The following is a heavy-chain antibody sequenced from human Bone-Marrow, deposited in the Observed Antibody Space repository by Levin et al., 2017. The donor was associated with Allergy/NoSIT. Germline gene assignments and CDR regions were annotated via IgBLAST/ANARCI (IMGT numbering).Heavy chain of an antibody. D-gene: IGHD2-15*01. Sequence: PSETLSLTCAVSGGSVSSTNWWSWVRQPPGKGLEWIGEIYHSGSTNYNPSLKSRVTISVDKSKNQFSLRLSSVTAADTAVYYCAREYCSGGGCYSIIPKTNNWFDPWGQGTLVTVSS. J-gene: IGHJ5*02. V-gene: IGHV4-4*02. CDR2: IYHSGST. CDR3: AREYCSGGGCYSIIPKTNNWFDP. CDR1: GGSVSSTNW.